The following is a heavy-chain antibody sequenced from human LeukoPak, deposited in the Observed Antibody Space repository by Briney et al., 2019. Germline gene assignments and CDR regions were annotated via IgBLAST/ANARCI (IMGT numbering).Heavy chain of an antibody. D-gene: IGHD4-17*01. CDR3: ARRRSTVTSGFDY. CDR2: IYYSGST. CDR1: GGSISSGGYY. Sequence: PSETLSLTCTVSGGSISSGGYYWSWIRQHPGKGLEWIGYIYYSGSTYYNPSLKSRVTISVDTSKNQFSLKLSSVTAADTAVYYCARRRSTVTSGFDYWGQGTLVTASS. V-gene: IGHV4-31*03. J-gene: IGHJ4*02.